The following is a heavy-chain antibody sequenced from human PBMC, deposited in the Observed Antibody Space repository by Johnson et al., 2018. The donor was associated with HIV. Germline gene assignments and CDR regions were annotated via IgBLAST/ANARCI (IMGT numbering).Heavy chain of an antibody. CDR1: GFTFSDYS. D-gene: IGHD2-15*01. V-gene: IGHV3-11*04. Sequence: QVQLVESGGGLVQPGGSLRVSCAASGFTFSDYSMSWIRQAPGKGLEWVSYIRSSGSTIYSADSVKGRFTTSRDNTNNSLYLQMNSLKAEDTAVYYCARSKDCSVGTCPDGLDIWGQGTMVIVSS. CDR2: IRSSGSTI. J-gene: IGHJ3*02. CDR3: ARSKDCSVGTCPDGLDI.